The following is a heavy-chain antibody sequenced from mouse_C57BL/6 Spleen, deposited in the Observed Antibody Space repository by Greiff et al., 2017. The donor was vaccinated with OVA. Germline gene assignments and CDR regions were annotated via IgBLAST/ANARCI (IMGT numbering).Heavy chain of an antibody. V-gene: IGHV5-4*03. CDR2: ISDGGSYT. Sequence: EVMLVESGGGLVKPGGSLKLSCAASGFTFSSYAMSWVRQTPEKRLEWVATISDGGSYTYYPDNVKGRFTISRDNAKNNLYLQMSYLKSEDTAMYYCARGDYSNHFDYWGQGTTLTVSS. J-gene: IGHJ2*01. D-gene: IGHD2-5*01. CDR1: GFTFSSYA. CDR3: ARGDYSNHFDY.